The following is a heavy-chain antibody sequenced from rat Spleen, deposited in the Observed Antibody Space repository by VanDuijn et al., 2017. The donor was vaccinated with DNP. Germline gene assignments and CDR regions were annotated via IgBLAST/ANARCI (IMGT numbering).Heavy chain of an antibody. CDR2: VVYDGSRT. CDR1: GFTFSDYN. CDR3: ATFEGRDA. D-gene: IGHD1-11*01. J-gene: IGHJ4*01. V-gene: IGHV5S10*01. Sequence: EVQLVESGGGFVQPGRSLKLSCAASGFTFSDYNMAWVRQAPKKCLEWVATVVYDGSRTYYRDSVKGRFTISRDNVKSTLYLQMDSLRSEDTATYYCATFEGRDAWGQGTSVTVSS.